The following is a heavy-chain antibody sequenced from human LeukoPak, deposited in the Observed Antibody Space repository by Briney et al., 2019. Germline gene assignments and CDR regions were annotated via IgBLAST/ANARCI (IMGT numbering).Heavy chain of an antibody. J-gene: IGHJ4*02. CDR3: ARVPVTVVVVAATRDYQYYFDD. CDR1: GYTFTSYG. D-gene: IGHD2-15*01. CDR2: ICAYNGNT. V-gene: IGHV1-18*01. Sequence: AAVKVSCKASGYTFTSYGISWVRQAPGQGLEWVGWICAYNGNTTYAQKLQGRVTMTTDTSTSTAYLELRSMSSGGTAVDYCARVPVTVVVVAATRDYQYYFDDWGEGTLVTVPS.